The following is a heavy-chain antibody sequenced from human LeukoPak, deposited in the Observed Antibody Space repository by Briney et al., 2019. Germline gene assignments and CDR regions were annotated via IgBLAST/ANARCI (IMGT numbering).Heavy chain of an antibody. CDR3: AKDVLDF. V-gene: IGHV3-7*03. CDR2: IKDDATTK. J-gene: IGHJ4*02. CDR1: GFTFNYYS. Sequence: GGSLRLSCAVSGFTFNYYSMSWVRQAPGKGLEWVATIKDDATTKYYVDSLKGRFTISRDNAKNSLSLQMNSLRAEDTAIYYCAKDVLDFWGQGTLVTVSS.